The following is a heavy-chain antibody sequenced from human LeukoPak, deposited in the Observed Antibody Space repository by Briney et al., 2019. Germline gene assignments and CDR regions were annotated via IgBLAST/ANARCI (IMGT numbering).Heavy chain of an antibody. D-gene: IGHD1-20*01. J-gene: IGHJ5*02. Sequence: SQTLSLTCTVSGGSISSGGYYWSWIRQHPGKGLEWIGYIYYSGSTNYNPSLKSRVTISVDTSKNQFSLKLSSVTAADTAVYYCARGSVVTGTTSGWFDPWGQGTLVTVSS. V-gene: IGHV4-31*03. CDR3: ARGSVVTGTTSGWFDP. CDR1: GGSISSGGYY. CDR2: IYYSGST.